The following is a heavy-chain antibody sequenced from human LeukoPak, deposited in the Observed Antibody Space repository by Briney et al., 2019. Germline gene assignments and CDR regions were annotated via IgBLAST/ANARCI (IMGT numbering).Heavy chain of an antibody. D-gene: IGHD4-17*01. CDR2: ISYDGSNK. V-gene: IGHV3-30*18. Sequence: GRSLRLSRAASGFTFSSYGMYCVRQAPGKGLEWVAVISYDGSNKYYADSVRGRFTISRDNSKNTLYLQMNSLRAEDTAVYYCTKGGDYGDYVALDCCGQGTLVTVSS. CDR3: TKGGDYGDYVALDC. CDR1: GFTFSSYG. J-gene: IGHJ4*02.